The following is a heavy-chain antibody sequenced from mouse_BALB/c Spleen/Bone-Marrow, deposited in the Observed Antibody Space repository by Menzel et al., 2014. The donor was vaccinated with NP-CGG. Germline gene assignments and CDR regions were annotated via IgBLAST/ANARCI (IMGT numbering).Heavy chain of an antibody. J-gene: IGHJ3*01. CDR3: ARHYYGSSHFAY. CDR1: GYTFSSYW. V-gene: IGHV1-9*01. Sequence: VQLQESGAELMKPGASVKISCKATGYTFSSYWIEWVKQRPGHGLEWIGEILPGGGSTNYNEKFKGKATFTADTSSNTAYMQLSSLTSEDSAVYYCARHYYGSSHFAYWGQGTLVTVSA. D-gene: IGHD1-1*01. CDR2: ILPGGGST.